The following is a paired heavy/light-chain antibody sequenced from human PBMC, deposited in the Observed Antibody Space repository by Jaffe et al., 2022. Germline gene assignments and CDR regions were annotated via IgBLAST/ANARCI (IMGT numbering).Heavy chain of an antibody. D-gene: IGHD6-19*01. CDR1: GFTFSKSW. J-gene: IGHJ4*02. V-gene: IGHV3-7*03. Sequence: EVELVESGGALVQPGGSLRLSCAASGFTFSKSWMSWVRQAPGKGLEFVANINQDESTKNYVDSVRGRFTISRDNARNSLYLQMNSLRAEDTAVYYCARDPGSSAFDYWGQGTQVTVSS. CDR2: INQDESTK. CDR3: ARDPGSSAFDY.
Light chain of an antibody. CDR1: QSLVHRDGNTY. CDR2: KGT. CDR3: MQGTNWVT. V-gene: IGKV2-30*02. Sequence: DIVMTQSPLSLPVTLGQPASISCRSSQSLVHRDGNTYLTWFQQRPGQSPRRLIYKGTNRDSGVPDRFSGSGSGTDFTLKISRVEAEDVGVYYCMQGTNWVTFGQGTRLEIK. J-gene: IGKJ5*01.